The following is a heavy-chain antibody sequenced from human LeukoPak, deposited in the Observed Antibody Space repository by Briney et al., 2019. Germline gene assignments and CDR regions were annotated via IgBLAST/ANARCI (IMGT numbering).Heavy chain of an antibody. J-gene: IGHJ5*02. CDR3: ARDMVGLAANGNWFDP. CDR1: GYTFTSYD. V-gene: IGHV1-18*01. CDR2: IATYNGNS. Sequence: SVKVSCKASGYTFTSYDISWVRQAPGQGLEWMGWIATYNGNSKYAQKVQGRVTMTTDTSTTTAYMELRTLRSDDTAVYYCARDMVGLAANGNWFDPWGQGTLVTVSS. D-gene: IGHD6-13*01.